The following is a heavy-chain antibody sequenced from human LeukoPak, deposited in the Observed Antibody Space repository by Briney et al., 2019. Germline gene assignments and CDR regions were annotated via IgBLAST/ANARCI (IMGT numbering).Heavy chain of an antibody. CDR3: ARVHSGSYQYYYYYYMDV. CDR2: ISGSGGST. D-gene: IGHD1-26*01. V-gene: IGHV3-23*01. CDR1: GFTFSSYA. J-gene: IGHJ6*03. Sequence: PGGSLRLSCAASGFTFSSYAMSWVRQAPGKGLEWVSAISGSGGSTYYADSVKGRFTISRDNSKNTLYLQMNSLRAEDTAVYYCARVHSGSYQYYYYYYMDVWGKGTTVTVSS.